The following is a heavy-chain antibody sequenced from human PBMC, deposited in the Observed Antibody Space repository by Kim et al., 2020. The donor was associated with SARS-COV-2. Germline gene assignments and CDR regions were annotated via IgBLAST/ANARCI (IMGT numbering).Heavy chain of an antibody. Sequence: GGSLRLSCAASGFTFSSYAMSWVRQAPGKGLEWVSAISGSGGSTYYADSVKGRFTISRDNSKNTLYLQMNSLRAEDTAVYYCAKDLLQNSIAAAPIDYWGQGTLVTVSS. D-gene: IGHD6-13*01. V-gene: IGHV3-23*01. CDR1: GFTFSSYA. CDR3: AKDLLQNSIAAAPIDY. CDR2: ISGSGGST. J-gene: IGHJ4*02.